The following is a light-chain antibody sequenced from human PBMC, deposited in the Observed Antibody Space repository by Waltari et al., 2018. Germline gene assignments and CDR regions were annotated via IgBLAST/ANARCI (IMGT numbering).Light chain of an antibody. CDR3: QVWDTISNHVL. CDR2: DDR. CDR1: NIGSKS. V-gene: IGLV3-21*03. Sequence: SYVLTQPPLVSVAPGKTATFSCGGDNIGSKSVHWYQQKPGQAPLLVVYDDRDRPSGIPERFSASNSGNTATMTISRVEDGDEADYYCQVWDTISNHVLFGGGTKLTVL. J-gene: IGLJ2*01.